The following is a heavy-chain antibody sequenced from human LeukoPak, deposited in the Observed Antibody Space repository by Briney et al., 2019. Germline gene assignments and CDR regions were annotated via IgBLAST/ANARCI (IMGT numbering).Heavy chain of an antibody. V-gene: IGHV3-23*01. J-gene: IGHJ5*02. CDR3: AKSGSTVTTLNWFNP. Sequence: PGGSLRLSRVPSGFTFSTNALNWVRRAPGTGREGCSGFSVSGGTTFYADSVKGRFTISRDNSKNTVYLQMNDPRGEDTAVYYCAKSGSTVTTLNWFNPWGQGTLVTVYS. CDR2: FSVSGGTT. CDR1: GFTFSTNA. D-gene: IGHD4-17*01.